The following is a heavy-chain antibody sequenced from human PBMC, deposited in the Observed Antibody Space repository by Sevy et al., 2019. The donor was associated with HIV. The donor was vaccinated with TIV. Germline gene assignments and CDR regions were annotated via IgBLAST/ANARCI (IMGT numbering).Heavy chain of an antibody. D-gene: IGHD2-21*02. CDR3: TRRASRVYGDHLNLY. CDR2: IRSETYGETT. Sequence: GGSLRLSCTASGFTFGDYAMSWFRQAPGRGLEWVGFIRSETYGETTEYAASVIGRFTVSRDDSKSIVYMQMNSLKTEDTAVYYCTRRASRVYGDHLNLYWGQGTLVTVSS. J-gene: IGHJ4*02. V-gene: IGHV3-49*03. CDR1: GFTFGDYA.